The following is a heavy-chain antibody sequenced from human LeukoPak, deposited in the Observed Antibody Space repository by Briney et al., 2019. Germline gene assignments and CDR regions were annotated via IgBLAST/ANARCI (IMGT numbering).Heavy chain of an antibody. J-gene: IGHJ5*02. D-gene: IGHD2-15*01. CDR3: VRGGPSTWS. Sequence: GGSLRLSCAASGFTFKFYWMHWVRQVPGKRPVWVSRINDDGSDTVYADSVRGRFTISRDDAKNTVYLQMNSLRAEDTAVYHCVRGGPSTWSWGQGTLVTVSS. CDR2: INDDGSDT. V-gene: IGHV3-74*01. CDR1: GFTFKFYW.